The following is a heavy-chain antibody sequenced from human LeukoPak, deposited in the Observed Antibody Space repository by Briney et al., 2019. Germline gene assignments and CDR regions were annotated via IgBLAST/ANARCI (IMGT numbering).Heavy chain of an antibody. J-gene: IGHJ4*02. D-gene: IGHD1-14*01. Sequence: SVKVSCKVSGGTFRNYTIHWLRQASGQGLEWMGGFIPGLGTATYAQKFQGRVTFTADDSSTTAYMDLSSPRYDDTAVYYCGRWAATTRENNFWSGPLHNWAQGILVPVSS. V-gene: IGHV1-69*13. CDR2: FIPGLGTA. CDR1: GGTFRNYT. CDR3: GRWAATTRENNFWSGPLHN.